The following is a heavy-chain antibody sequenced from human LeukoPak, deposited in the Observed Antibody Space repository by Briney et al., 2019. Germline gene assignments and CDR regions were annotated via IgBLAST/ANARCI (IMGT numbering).Heavy chain of an antibody. CDR3: ARERVVVAGGGFDP. CDR2: TWYDGSNK. Sequence: GGSLRLSCAASGFTFDYSGMTWVRQAQGKGLEWVALTWYDGSNKNYADSVKGRFTISRDNSKNTLYLHMNSLRAEDTAVYYCARERVVVAGGGFDPWGQGTLVTVSS. CDR1: GFTFDYSG. V-gene: IGHV3-33*08. J-gene: IGHJ5*02. D-gene: IGHD2-15*01.